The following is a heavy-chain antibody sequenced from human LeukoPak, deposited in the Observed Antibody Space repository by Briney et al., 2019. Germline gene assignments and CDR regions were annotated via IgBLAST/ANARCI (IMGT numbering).Heavy chain of an antibody. J-gene: IGHJ6*03. D-gene: IGHD6-13*01. Sequence: SETLSLTCTASGGSISSTSYYWGWIRQPPGKGLEWIGNIYYSGSTFYNPSLKSRVTLSVDTSKNHFSLRLSSVTAADTAVYYCARHVPEVSSWYLGYYYFYMDVWGRGTTVTISS. CDR2: IYYSGST. V-gene: IGHV4-39*01. CDR1: GGSISSTSYY. CDR3: ARHVPEVSSWYLGYYYFYMDV.